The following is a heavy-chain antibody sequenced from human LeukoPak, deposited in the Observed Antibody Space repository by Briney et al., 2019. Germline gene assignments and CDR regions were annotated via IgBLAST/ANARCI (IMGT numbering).Heavy chain of an antibody. J-gene: IGHJ1*01. CDR3: ARVEESASGNYGARCFHH. Sequence: PSETLSLTCTVSGYSINSDYYWGWIRPPPGKGLEWIGNIYHRGSTYQNPSLKSRITMSIDTSTNQFSLKLNSVTAADTAVYYCARVEESASGNYGARCFHHWGQGTLVTVSS. V-gene: IGHV4-38-2*02. D-gene: IGHD4-11*01. CDR1: GYSINSDYY. CDR2: IYHRGST.